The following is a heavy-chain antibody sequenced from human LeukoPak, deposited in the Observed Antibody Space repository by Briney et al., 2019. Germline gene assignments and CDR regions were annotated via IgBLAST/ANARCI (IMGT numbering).Heavy chain of an antibody. CDR1: GGSFSGYY. Sequence: SETLSLTCAVYGGSFSGYYWSWIRQPPGKGLEWIGEISHSGSTNYNPSLKSRVTISVDTSKNQFSLKLSSVTAADTAVYYCATRGGYCSGGSCYHFDYWGQGTLVTVSS. CDR2: ISHSGST. D-gene: IGHD2-15*01. V-gene: IGHV4-34*01. CDR3: ATRGGYCSGGSCYHFDY. J-gene: IGHJ4*02.